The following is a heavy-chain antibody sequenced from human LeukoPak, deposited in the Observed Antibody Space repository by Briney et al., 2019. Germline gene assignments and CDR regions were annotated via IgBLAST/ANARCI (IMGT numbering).Heavy chain of an antibody. V-gene: IGHV3-23*01. Sequence: GGSLRLSCAASGFTFSSYAMRWVRQAPGKGLEWVSAISGSGDSTYYADSVKGRFTISRDNSKNTLYLHINSLRAEDTAVYYCAKDGYTSSLIHPGAAEFDFWGQGTLVTVSS. CDR2: ISGSGDST. J-gene: IGHJ4*02. D-gene: IGHD6-6*01. CDR1: GFTFSSYA. CDR3: AKDGYTSSLIHPGAAEFDF.